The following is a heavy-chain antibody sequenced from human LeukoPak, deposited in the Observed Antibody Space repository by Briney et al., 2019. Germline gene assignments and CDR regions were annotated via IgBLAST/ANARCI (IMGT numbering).Heavy chain of an antibody. Sequence: ASVKVSCKASGGTFSSYAISWVRQAPGQGLEWMGRIIPIFGTANYAQKFQGRVTITTDESTSTAYMELSSLRSEDTAVYYCARDTWEMATGRIEYFDCWGQGTLVTVSS. V-gene: IGHV1-69*05. D-gene: IGHD5-24*01. J-gene: IGHJ4*02. CDR2: IIPIFGTA. CDR1: GGTFSSYA. CDR3: ARDTWEMATGRIEYFDC.